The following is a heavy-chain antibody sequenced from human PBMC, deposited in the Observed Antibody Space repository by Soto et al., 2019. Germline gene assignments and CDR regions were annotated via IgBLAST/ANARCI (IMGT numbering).Heavy chain of an antibody. CDR2: INPDSGGT. J-gene: IGHJ4*02. CDR1: GYTFTGYY. CDR3: TRDGGYCTSTSCWMFDY. Sequence: GASVKVSCKASGYTFTGYYMHWVRQAPGQGLEWMGWINPDSGGTNYAQKFQGWVTLTRDTSISTAYMELSRLRSDDTAVYYCTRDGGYCTSTSCWMFDYWGQGTLVTVSS. V-gene: IGHV1-2*04. D-gene: IGHD2-2*01.